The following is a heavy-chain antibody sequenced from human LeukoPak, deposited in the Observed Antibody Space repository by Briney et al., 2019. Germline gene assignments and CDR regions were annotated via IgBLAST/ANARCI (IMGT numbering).Heavy chain of an antibody. J-gene: IGHJ4*01. D-gene: IGHD1-7*01. CDR3: TTEYNWNYVH. CDR1: GFTFSDAW. CDR2: VKSKTDGGTT. Sequence: PWGSFRLSCVAFGFTFSDAWMSWVRQAPWKGLEWVGRVKSKTDGGTTDYPVPIKDRFTVSSDNAKNTLYLQKTSLNTEDTAVYYCTTEYNWNYVHWGQGTLVTVSS. V-gene: IGHV3-15*01.